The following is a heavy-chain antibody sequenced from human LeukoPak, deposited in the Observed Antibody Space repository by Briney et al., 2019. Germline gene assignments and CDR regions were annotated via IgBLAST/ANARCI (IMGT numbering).Heavy chain of an antibody. D-gene: IGHD3-3*01. V-gene: IGHV3-53*01. CDR1: GFTVRSNY. J-gene: IGHJ4*02. CDR2: IYSGGST. CDR3: ASGPGAYYDFWSGSHYYFDY. Sequence: GGSLRLSCAASGFTVRSNYMSWVRQAPGKGLEWVSVIYSGGSTYYADSVKGRFTISRDNSKNTLYLQMNSLRAEDTAVYYCASGPGAYYDFWSGSHYYFDYWGQGTLVTVSS.